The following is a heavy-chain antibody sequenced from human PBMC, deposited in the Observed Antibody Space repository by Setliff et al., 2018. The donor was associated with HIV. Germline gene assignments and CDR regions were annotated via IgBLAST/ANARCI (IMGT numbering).Heavy chain of an antibody. CDR3: ARLGYYNFWSGYWTDY. CDR1: GGSIRATSYH. Sequence: SETLSLTCTVSGGSIRATSYHWGWIRQPPGKGLEWIGSIYYSGSTKYNPSLKSRVTISLDMSKNQFSLKLNSVTAADTATYYCARLGYYNFWSGYWTDYWGHGTLVTVSS. CDR2: IYYSGST. V-gene: IGHV4-39*01. D-gene: IGHD3-3*01. J-gene: IGHJ4*01.